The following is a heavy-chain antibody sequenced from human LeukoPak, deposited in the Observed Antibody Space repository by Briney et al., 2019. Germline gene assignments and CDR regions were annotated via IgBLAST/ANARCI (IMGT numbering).Heavy chain of an antibody. J-gene: IGHJ4*02. CDR3: ARAYRYRMAGATDQYYFDY. D-gene: IGHD1-26*01. V-gene: IGHV3-64*01. CDR2: IGYTGGST. Sequence: GGSLRLSCAASGFTFSTYAMHWVCQAPGKGLECVSAIGYTGGSTYYANSVKGRFTISRDNSKNTLYLQMGSLRAEDMAVYYCARAYRYRMAGATDQYYFDYWGQGTLVTVSS. CDR1: GFTFSTYA.